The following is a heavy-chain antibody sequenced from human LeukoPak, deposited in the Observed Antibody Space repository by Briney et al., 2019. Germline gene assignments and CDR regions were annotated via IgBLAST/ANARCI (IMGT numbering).Heavy chain of an antibody. CDR2: ISSSTSKI. V-gene: IGHV3-48*04. CDR3: ARVGEQDAFDI. D-gene: IGHD3-16*01. Sequence: GGSLRLSCAASGFTFTDYSMNWVRQAPGKGLEWVSYISSSTSKIYYADSVKGRFTISRDNAKNSLYLQMNSLRAEDTAVYYCARVGEQDAFDIWGQGTMVTVSS. J-gene: IGHJ3*02. CDR1: GFTFTDYS.